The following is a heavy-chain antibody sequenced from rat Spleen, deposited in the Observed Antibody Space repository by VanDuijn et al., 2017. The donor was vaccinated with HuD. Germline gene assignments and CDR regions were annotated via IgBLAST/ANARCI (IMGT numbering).Heavy chain of an antibody. CDR2: IRYDGSST. Sequence: EVQLVESGGGLVQPGRSLTLSCAASGFTFSDYDMAWVRQAPTKGLEWVATIRYDGSSTYYRDSVKGRFTISRDNAKRTLYLQMDSLRSEDTATYCCTTGAASYVMDAWGQGASVTVSS. CDR3: TTGAASYVMDA. CDR1: GFTFSDYD. V-gene: IGHV5-29*01. D-gene: IGHD1-2*01. J-gene: IGHJ4*01.